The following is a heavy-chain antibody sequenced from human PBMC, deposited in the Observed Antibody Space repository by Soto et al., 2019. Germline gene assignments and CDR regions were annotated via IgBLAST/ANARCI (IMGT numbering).Heavy chain of an antibody. J-gene: IGHJ4*02. V-gene: IGHV3-48*03. D-gene: IGHD3-22*01. Sequence: EVQLVESGGGLVQPGGSLRLSCAASGFTFSSYEMNWVRQAPGKGLEWVSYISTSVTTVYYADSVKGRFTISRDNAKNSLYLQMNSLRAEDTAVYYCARAAFRGTSGYSPSFDYWGQGTLVTVSS. CDR1: GFTFSSYE. CDR2: ISTSVTTV. CDR3: ARAAFRGTSGYSPSFDY.